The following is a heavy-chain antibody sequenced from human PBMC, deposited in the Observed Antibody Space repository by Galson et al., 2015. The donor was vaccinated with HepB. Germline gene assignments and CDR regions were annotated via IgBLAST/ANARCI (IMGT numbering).Heavy chain of an antibody. CDR2: ISTYSDNT. Sequence: SVKVSCRASGYTFSSYGISWVRQAPGQGLEWMGWISTYSDNTNYAQKFQGRVTMTTDKSTSTAYMELRSLRSDDTAVYYCARDPRLNYNYDSSAYGGHDAFDIWGQGTMVTVSS. CDR1: GYTFSSYG. CDR3: ARDPRLNYNYDSSAYGGHDAFDI. D-gene: IGHD3-22*01. V-gene: IGHV1-18*04. J-gene: IGHJ3*02.